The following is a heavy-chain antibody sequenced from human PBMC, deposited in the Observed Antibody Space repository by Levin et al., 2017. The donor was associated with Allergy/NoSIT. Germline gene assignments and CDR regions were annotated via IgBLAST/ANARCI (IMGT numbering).Heavy chain of an antibody. CDR1: GFTFSSHS. CDR3: AKPLCGSSRCEYVDR. D-gene: IGHD2-2*01. CDR2: ISGSGTG. Sequence: GASVKVSCAASGFTFSSHSMRWVRQAPGKGLEWVSAISGSGTGYYADSVKGRFTISRDNSKNTLFLQMNSLRAEDTAVYYCAKPLCGSSRCEYVDRWGQGTLVTVSS. V-gene: IGHV3-23*01. J-gene: IGHJ4*02.